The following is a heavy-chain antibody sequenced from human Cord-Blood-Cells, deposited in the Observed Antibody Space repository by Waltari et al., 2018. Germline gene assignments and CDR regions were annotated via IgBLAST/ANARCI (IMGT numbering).Heavy chain of an antibody. CDR1: GGSISSSSYY. J-gene: IGHJ3*02. V-gene: IGHV4-39*01. CDR3: ARHFGSYYAFDI. CDR2: IYYSGST. Sequence: QLQLQESGPGLVKPSETLSLTCTVSGGSISSSSYYWGWIRQPPGKGLEWIGCIYYSGSTYYNPSLKRRVTISVDTSKNQFARELSSVTAADTAVYYCARHFGSYYAFDIWGQGTMVTVSS. D-gene: IGHD1-26*01.